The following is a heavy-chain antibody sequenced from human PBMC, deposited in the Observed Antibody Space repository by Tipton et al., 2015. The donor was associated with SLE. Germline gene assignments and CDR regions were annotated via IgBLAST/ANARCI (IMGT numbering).Heavy chain of an antibody. CDR2: IHYSGST. V-gene: IGHV4-59*11. CDR3: ARGNIAAAGTGFDY. D-gene: IGHD6-13*01. CDR1: GGSISSHY. Sequence: LRLSCTVSGGSISSHYWNWIRQPPGKGLEWIGHIHYSGSTNHNPSLKSRVTISVDTSKNQFSLKLSSVTAADTAVYYCARGNIAAAGTGFDYWGQGTLVTVSS. J-gene: IGHJ4*02.